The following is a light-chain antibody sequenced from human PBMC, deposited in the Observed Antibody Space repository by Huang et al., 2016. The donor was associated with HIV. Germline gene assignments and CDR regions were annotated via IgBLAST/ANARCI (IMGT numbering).Light chain of an antibody. CDR2: GTS. J-gene: IGKJ1*01. V-gene: IGKV1-39*01. Sequence: DIQMTPSPSSLSASVGDRITITCRASQSIGNYLNWYQQRPGSAPILLIYGTSNLQTGVPSRFSGRGSGTVFILTINNLQLEDFASYYCQQTYATLWAFGQGTKVDFK. CDR1: QSIGNY. CDR3: QQTYATLWA.